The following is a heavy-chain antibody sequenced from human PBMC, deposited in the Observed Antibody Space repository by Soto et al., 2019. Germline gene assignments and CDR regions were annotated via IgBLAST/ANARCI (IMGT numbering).Heavy chain of an antibody. D-gene: IGHD6-13*01. J-gene: IGHJ5*01. V-gene: IGHV1-18*01. CDR3: ARNTSAAASTFDP. Sequence: QVQLVQSGAEVKKPGASVKVSCKASGYTFISNGISWVRQAPGQGLEWMGWISPYSSYTNYAQKFQGRVTMSTDTSTSTAYLELKSLKSDDTAVYYCARNTSAAASTFDPWGQGTLVTVSS. CDR2: ISPYSSYT. CDR1: GYTFISNG.